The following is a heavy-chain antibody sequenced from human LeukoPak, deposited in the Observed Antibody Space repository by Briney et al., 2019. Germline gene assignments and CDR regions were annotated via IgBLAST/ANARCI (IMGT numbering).Heavy chain of an antibody. CDR1: GGSVSSGRYY. Sequence: SETLSLTCTVSGGSVSSGRYYWSWIRQPPGKGLEWIGYIYYSGSTSYNPSYSSGSTNYNPSLKTRVTISIDTSNNQFSLRLNSVTAADTAVYYCARASGVSSYLLPIWGQGTLVTVSS. CDR2: IYYSGSTSYNPSYSSGST. CDR3: ARASGVSSYLLPI. J-gene: IGHJ4*02. V-gene: IGHV4-61*01. D-gene: IGHD2-8*01.